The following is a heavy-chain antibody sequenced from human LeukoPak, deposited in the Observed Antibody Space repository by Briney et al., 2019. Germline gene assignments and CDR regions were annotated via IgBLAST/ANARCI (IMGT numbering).Heavy chain of an antibody. D-gene: IGHD3-22*01. J-gene: IGHJ4*02. CDR2: IYHSGST. CDR3: ARDRDYYDSSGPIDY. CDR1: GGSISSSNW. Sequence: SGTLSLTCAVSGGSISSSNWWSWVGQPPGKGLEWIGEIYHSGSTNYNPSLKRRVTISVDKSKNQFSLKLSSVTAADTAVYYCARDRDYYDSSGPIDYWGQGTLVTVSS. V-gene: IGHV4-4*02.